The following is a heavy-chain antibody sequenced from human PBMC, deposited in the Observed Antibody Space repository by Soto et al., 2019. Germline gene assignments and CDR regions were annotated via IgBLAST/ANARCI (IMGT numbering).Heavy chain of an antibody. CDR2: IIPIFGTA. Sequence: GASVKVSCKASGGTFSSYAISWVRQAPGQGLEWMGGIIPIFGTANYAQKFQGRVTITADESTSTAYMELSSLRSEDTAVYYCAVLPGPPGRDDYYYGMDVWGQGTTVTVSS. J-gene: IGHJ6*02. D-gene: IGHD1-1*01. CDR3: AVLPGPPGRDDYYYGMDV. CDR1: GGTFSSYA. V-gene: IGHV1-69*13.